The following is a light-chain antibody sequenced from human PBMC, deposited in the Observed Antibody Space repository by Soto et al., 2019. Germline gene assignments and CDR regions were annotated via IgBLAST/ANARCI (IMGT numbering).Light chain of an antibody. J-gene: IGKJ1*01. CDR1: QSLDSKT. CDR2: GAC. V-gene: IGKV3-20*01. CDR3: HHYVNSLWT. Sequence: IVLTQSPGTLSLSPGERVTLSCRASQSLDSKTLNWYQQKPGQSPRLLIYGACRRATGIPDRFSGSGSGTDFTLTICRVEAEDFAVYFCHHYVNSLWTCDQGTKIEIK.